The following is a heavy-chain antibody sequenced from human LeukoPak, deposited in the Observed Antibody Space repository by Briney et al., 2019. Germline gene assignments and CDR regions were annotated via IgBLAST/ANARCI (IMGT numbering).Heavy chain of an antibody. Sequence: SVKVSCKASGGTFSSYAISWVRQAPGQGLEWMGRINPILGIANYAQKFQGRVTITADKSTSTAYMELSSLRSEDTAVYYCARDSGYDYEDYWGQGTLVTVSS. CDR3: ARDSGYDYEDY. CDR2: INPILGIA. V-gene: IGHV1-69*04. CDR1: GGTFSSYA. J-gene: IGHJ4*02. D-gene: IGHD5-12*01.